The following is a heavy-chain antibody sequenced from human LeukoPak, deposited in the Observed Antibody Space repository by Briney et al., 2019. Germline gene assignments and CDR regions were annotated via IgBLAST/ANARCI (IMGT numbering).Heavy chain of an antibody. CDR3: ARDSVRAAAGSFDY. D-gene: IGHD6-13*01. Sequence: AGGSLRLSCAASGFTFSDYYMTWIRQAPGKRLEWVSYISGISSNIQYADSVKGRFTISRDNAKNSLYLQMNSLRAEDTALYHCARDSVRAAAGSFDYWGQGTLVTVSS. CDR2: ISGISSNI. CDR1: GFTFSDYY. J-gene: IGHJ4*02. V-gene: IGHV3-11*01.